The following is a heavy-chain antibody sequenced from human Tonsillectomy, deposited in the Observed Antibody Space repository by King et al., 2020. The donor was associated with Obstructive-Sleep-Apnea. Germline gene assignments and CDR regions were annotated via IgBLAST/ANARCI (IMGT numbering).Heavy chain of an antibody. J-gene: IGHJ6*02. Sequence: EVQLVESGGGLVQPGGSLRLSCAASGFTFSSYDMHWVRQATGKGLEWVSAIGTAGDTYYPGSVKGRFTISRENAKNSLYLQMNSLRAGETAVYYCARDNYDILTGYRYGMDVWGQGTTVTVSS. V-gene: IGHV3-13*01. CDR3: ARDNYDILTGYRYGMDV. D-gene: IGHD3-9*01. CDR2: IGTAGDT. CDR1: GFTFSSYD.